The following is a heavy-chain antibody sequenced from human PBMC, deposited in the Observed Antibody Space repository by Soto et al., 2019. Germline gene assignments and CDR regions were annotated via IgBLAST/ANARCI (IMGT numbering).Heavy chain of an antibody. J-gene: IGHJ6*02. CDR3: SSSGRYSTDV. CDR2: IYGTGNT. D-gene: IGHD6-13*01. V-gene: IGHV4-39*01. Sequence: QLQLQESGPGLVKPSEPLSLSCTVSGGSITSSFYWGWIRQPPGKGLEWIGSIYGTGNTYYNPSLKGRGTISADTSTNHFSLNLSSVTAADTVVYYCSSSGRYSTDVWGHGATVPVSS. CDR1: GGSITSSFY.